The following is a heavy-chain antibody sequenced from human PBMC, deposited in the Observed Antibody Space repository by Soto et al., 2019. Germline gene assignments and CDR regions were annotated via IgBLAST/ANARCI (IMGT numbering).Heavy chain of an antibody. CDR2: IYYSGST. D-gene: IGHD3-10*01. J-gene: IGHJ4*02. V-gene: IGHV4-59*08. CDR1: GGSISSYY. CDR3: ARHNYGSGSTYFDY. Sequence: QVQLQESGPGLVKPSETLSLTCTVSGGSISSYYWSWIRQPPGKGLEWIGYIYYSGSTNYNPSLKSRVTISVDTSKNQFSHKLNSMTAADTAVYYCARHNYGSGSTYFDYWGQGTLVTVSS.